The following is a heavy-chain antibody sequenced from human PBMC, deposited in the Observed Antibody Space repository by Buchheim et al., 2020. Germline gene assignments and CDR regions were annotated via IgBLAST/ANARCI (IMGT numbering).Heavy chain of an antibody. CDR2: ISYDGSNK. V-gene: IGHV3-30*18. Sequence: VQLLESGGGLVQPGGSLRLSCAASGFTFSSYGMHWVRQAPGKGLEWVAVISYDGSNKYYADSVKGRFTISRDNSKNTLYLQMNSLRAEDTAVYYCAKDRATIFGVVIIHPYYYGMDVWGQGTT. CDR1: GFTFSSYG. D-gene: IGHD3-3*01. CDR3: AKDRATIFGVVIIHPYYYGMDV. J-gene: IGHJ6*02.